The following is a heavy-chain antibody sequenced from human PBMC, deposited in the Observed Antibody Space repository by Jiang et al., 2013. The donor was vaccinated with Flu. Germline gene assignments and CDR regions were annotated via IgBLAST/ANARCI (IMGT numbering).Heavy chain of an antibody. CDR3: ARVSRRDDYNPYHFDY. V-gene: IGHV2-70*01. Sequence: KPTQTLTLTCTFSGFSLNTTGMCVSWIRQPPGKALEWLALIDWDDDEYYSSSLKTRLAISKDTSKNQVVLTMTNMAPGDTATYFCARVSRRDDYNPYHFDYWGQGSLVTVSS. J-gene: IGHJ4*02. CDR2: IDWDDDE. CDR1: GFSLNTTGMC. D-gene: IGHD5-24*01.